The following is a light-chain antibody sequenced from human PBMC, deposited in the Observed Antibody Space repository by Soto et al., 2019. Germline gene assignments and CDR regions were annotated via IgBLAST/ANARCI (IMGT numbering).Light chain of an antibody. V-gene: IGLV2-14*01. CDR1: SSDVGHYDY. Sequence: QSALTQPASVSGSPGQSITISCTGTSSDVGHYDYVSWYQQYAGKAPKMMIYEVSNRPSGVSNRFSGSKSGNTASLTISGLQAEDEADYYCSSYRSSNTLLFGGGTKLTVL. J-gene: IGLJ2*01. CDR3: SSYRSSNTLL. CDR2: EVS.